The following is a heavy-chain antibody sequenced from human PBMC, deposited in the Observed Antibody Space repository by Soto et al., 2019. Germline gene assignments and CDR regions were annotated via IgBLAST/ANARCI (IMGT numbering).Heavy chain of an antibody. D-gene: IGHD3-22*01. CDR1: GYSFTSYW. Sequence: PGESLKISCKGSGYSFTSYWISWVRQMPGKGLEWMGRIDPSDSYTNYSPSFQGHVTISADKSLSTAYLQWSSLKASDTAMYYCARRGYGGSGYLIDAFDIWGQGTMVTVSS. V-gene: IGHV5-10-1*01. CDR2: IDPSDSYT. CDR3: ARRGYGGSGYLIDAFDI. J-gene: IGHJ3*02.